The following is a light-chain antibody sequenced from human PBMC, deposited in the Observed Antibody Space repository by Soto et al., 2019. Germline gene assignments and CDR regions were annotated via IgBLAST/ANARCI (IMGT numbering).Light chain of an antibody. CDR1: QGIRND. V-gene: IGKV1-17*01. Sequence: DIQMTQFPSSLSASVGDRVTITCRASQGIRNDLGWYQQKPGKAPKRLIYAASSLQSGVQSRFSGSGSGTDFAFSIIILQPEVSETFYCLHHGTYPLTFGQGTKVEIK. CDR3: LHHGTYPLT. CDR2: AAS. J-gene: IGKJ1*01.